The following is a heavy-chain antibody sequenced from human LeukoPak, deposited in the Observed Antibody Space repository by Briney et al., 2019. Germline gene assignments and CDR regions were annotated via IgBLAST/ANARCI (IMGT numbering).Heavy chain of an antibody. V-gene: IGHV4-30-2*01. Sequence: SETLSLTCAVSGGSISSGGYSWSWIRQPPGKGLEWIGYIYHSGSTYYNPSLKSRVTISVDRSKNQFSLKLSSVTAADTAVYYCARGPRHYDSSGLDDYWGQGTLVTVSS. D-gene: IGHD3-22*01. J-gene: IGHJ4*02. CDR1: GGSISSGGYS. CDR3: ARGPRHYDSSGLDDY. CDR2: IYHSGST.